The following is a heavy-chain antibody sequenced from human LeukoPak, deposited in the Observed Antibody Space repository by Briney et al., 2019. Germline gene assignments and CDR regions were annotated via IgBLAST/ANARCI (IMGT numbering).Heavy chain of an antibody. CDR2: ISYDGSNK. D-gene: IGHD2-15*01. V-gene: IGHV3-30*18. CDR1: GFTFSSYG. Sequence: PGGSRRLSCAASGFTFSSYGMHWVRQAPGKGLEWVSVISYDGSNKYYADSVKGRFTISRDNSKNTLYLQMNSLRAEDTAVYYCAKQERRYCSGGSCSPGDYWGQGTLVTVSS. J-gene: IGHJ4*02. CDR3: AKQERRYCSGGSCSPGDY.